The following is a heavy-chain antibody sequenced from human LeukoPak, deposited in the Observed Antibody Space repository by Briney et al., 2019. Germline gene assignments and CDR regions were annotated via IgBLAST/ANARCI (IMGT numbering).Heavy chain of an antibody. D-gene: IGHD6-19*01. J-gene: IGHJ1*01. V-gene: IGHV1-69*13. Sequence: SVKVSCKASGGTFSNYAISWVRQAPGQGLEWMGAIIPIFGTANYAQKIQGRVTITADESTSTAYMELSSLRSEDTAVYYCARILSSSWYEYFHHWGQGTLVTVSS. CDR2: IIPIFGTA. CDR3: ARILSSSWYEYFHH. CDR1: GGTFSNYA.